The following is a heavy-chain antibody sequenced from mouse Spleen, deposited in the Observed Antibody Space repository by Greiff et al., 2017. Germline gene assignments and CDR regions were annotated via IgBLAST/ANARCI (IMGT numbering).Heavy chain of an antibody. CDR3: AGRNSLLRLYWYFDV. CDR1: GFTFSDYG. V-gene: IGHV5-17*01. Sequence: DVKLVESGGGLVKPGGSLKLSCAASGFTFSDYGMHWVRQAPEKGLEWVAYISSGSSTIYYADTVKGRFTISRDNAKNTLFLQMTSLRSEDTAMYYCAGRNSLLRLYWYFDVWGAGTTVTVSS. J-gene: IGHJ1*01. CDR2: ISSGSSTI. D-gene: IGHD1-2*01.